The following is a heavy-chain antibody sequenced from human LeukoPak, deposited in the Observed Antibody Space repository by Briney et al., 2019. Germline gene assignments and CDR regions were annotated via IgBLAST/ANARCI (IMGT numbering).Heavy chain of an antibody. CDR1: GFTFSSYE. Sequence: QPGGSLRLSCAASGFTFSSYEMNWVRQAPGKGLEWVSYISSSGSTIYYADSVKGRFTISRGNAKNSLYLQMNSLRAEDTAVYYCARGGTYYDILTGSDAFDIWGQGTMVTVSS. J-gene: IGHJ3*02. V-gene: IGHV3-48*03. D-gene: IGHD3-9*01. CDR3: ARGGTYYDILTGSDAFDI. CDR2: ISSSGSTI.